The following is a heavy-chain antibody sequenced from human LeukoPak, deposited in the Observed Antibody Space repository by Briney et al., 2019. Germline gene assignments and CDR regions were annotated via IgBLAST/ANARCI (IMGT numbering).Heavy chain of an antibody. J-gene: IGHJ4*02. CDR3: ARSRTTYYYGSGSEYYFDY. D-gene: IGHD3-10*01. Sequence: ASETLSLTCTVSGGSISSYYWSWIRQPPGKGLEWIGYIYYSGSTNYNPSLKSRVTISVDTSKNQFSLKLSSVTAADTAVYYCARSRTTYYYGSGSEYYFDYWGQGTLVTVSS. CDR1: GGSISSYY. CDR2: IYYSGST. V-gene: IGHV4-59*01.